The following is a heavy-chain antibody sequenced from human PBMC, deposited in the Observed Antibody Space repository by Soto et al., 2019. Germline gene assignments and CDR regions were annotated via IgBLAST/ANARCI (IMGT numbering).Heavy chain of an antibody. CDR2: IYHSGST. D-gene: IGHD3-3*01. Sequence: PSETLSLTCAVSGGSISSSNWWSWVRQPPGKGLEWIGEIYHSGSTNYNPSLKSRVTISVDKSKNQFSLKLSSVTAADTAVYYCAREYYDFWSGYYPYYYGMDVWGQGTTVTVS. CDR1: GGSISSSNW. CDR3: AREYYDFWSGYYPYYYGMDV. J-gene: IGHJ6*02. V-gene: IGHV4-4*02.